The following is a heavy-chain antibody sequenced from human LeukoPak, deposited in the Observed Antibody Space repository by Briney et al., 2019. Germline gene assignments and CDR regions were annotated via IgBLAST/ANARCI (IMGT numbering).Heavy chain of an antibody. CDR2: ISAYNGNT. D-gene: IGHD2-2*01. Sequence: ASVKVSCKASGYTFTSYGISWVRQAPGQGLEWMGWISAYNGNTNYAQKLQGRVTMTTDTSTSTAYMELRGLRSDDTAVYYCARSEYQLLFTVYWGQGTLVTVSS. CDR1: GYTFTSYG. V-gene: IGHV1-18*01. CDR3: ARSEYQLLFTVY. J-gene: IGHJ4*02.